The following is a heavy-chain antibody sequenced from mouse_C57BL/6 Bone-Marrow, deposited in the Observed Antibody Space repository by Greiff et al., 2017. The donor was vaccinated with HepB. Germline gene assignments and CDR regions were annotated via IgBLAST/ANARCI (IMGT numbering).Heavy chain of an antibody. D-gene: IGHD2-4*01. V-gene: IGHV1-53*01. CDR3: AIHVFDYDEVAY. CDR2: INPSNGGT. CDR1: GYTFTSYC. J-gene: IGHJ3*01. Sequence: QVQLQQPGTELVKPGASVKLSCKASGYTFTSYCMHWVKQRPGQGLEWIGNINPSNGGTNYNEKFKSKATLTVDNSSSTSYMQLSSLTSEDSAVYYCAIHVFDYDEVAYWGQGTLVTVSA.